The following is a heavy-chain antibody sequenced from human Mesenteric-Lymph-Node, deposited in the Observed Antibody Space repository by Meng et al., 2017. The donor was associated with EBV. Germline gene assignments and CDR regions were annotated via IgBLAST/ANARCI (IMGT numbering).Heavy chain of an antibody. CDR3: ARHFYDGGGLGWFDA. CDR2: VNSYSGDT. D-gene: IGHD2/OR15-2a*01. J-gene: IGHJ5*02. V-gene: IGHV1-18*01. Sequence: QVQVGQAGPEVKKPGASVKVSCKASGYTFIKYGITWVRQAPGQGLEWMGWVNSYSGDTNYAQNFQGRVTMTTVTSTNTAYMELRSLRSDDTAVYYRARHFYDGGGLGWFDAWGQGTLVTVSS. CDR1: GYTFIKYG.